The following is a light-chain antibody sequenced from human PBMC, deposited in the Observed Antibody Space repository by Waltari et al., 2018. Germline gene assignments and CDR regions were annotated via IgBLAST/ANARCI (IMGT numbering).Light chain of an antibody. CDR2: DVS. Sequence: QSALTQPASVSGSPGQSITISCTGTSSDVGGYNYVSWYQQHPGKVPKLMIYDVSNRPSGVSNLFSGSKSGNTASLTISGLQAEDEADYYCSSYTSSSTLDVFGTGTKVTVL. CDR3: SSYTSSSTLDV. J-gene: IGLJ1*01. V-gene: IGLV2-14*01. CDR1: SSDVGGYNY.